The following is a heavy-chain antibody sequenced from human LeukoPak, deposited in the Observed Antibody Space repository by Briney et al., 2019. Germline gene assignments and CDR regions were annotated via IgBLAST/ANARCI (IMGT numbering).Heavy chain of an antibody. CDR2: ISSSSSYI. D-gene: IGHD3-22*01. V-gene: IGHV3-21*04. CDR3: VKDIGYYYDSSGSGLRY. CDR1: GFTFSSYS. J-gene: IGHJ4*02. Sequence: PGGSLRLSCAASGFTFSSYSMNWVRQAPGKGLEWVSSISSSSSYIYYADSVKGRFTISRDNAKNSLYLQMNSLRAEDTALYYCVKDIGYYYDSSGSGLRYWGQGTLVTVSS.